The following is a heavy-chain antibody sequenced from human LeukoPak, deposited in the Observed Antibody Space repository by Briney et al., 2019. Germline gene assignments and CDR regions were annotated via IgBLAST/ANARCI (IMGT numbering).Heavy chain of an antibody. CDR3: ARGFGGATTSFDY. CDR2: IYYSGTT. V-gene: IGHV4-59*01. Sequence: PSETLSPTCTVSGGSINNYYWSWIRQPPGKGLEWIGYIYYSGTTNYNPSLKSRVTISIDTSRNQFSLKLSSVTAADTAVYYCARGFGGATTSFDYWGQGTLVTVSS. CDR1: GGSINNYY. J-gene: IGHJ4*02. D-gene: IGHD1-26*01.